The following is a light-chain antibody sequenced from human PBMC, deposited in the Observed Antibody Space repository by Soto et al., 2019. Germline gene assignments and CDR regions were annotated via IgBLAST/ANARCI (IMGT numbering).Light chain of an antibody. V-gene: IGKV1D-13*01. CDR3: QQFADYPLT. J-gene: IGKJ5*01. Sequence: AIQLTQSPSSLSASVGDRVTITCRASQDITRGLAWYQQRPGKAPELLIYDASSLDSGVPSRFSGSGSGTDFTLTLSSLQPEDSATYYCQQFADYPLTFGQGTRLEIK. CDR1: QDITRG. CDR2: DAS.